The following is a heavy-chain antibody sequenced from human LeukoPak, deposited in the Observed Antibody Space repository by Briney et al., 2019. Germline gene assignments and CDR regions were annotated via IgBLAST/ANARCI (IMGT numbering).Heavy chain of an antibody. V-gene: IGHV4-59*01. CDR1: GGSISSYY. CDR2: IYYSGST. Sequence: SETLSLTCTVSGGSISSYYWSWIRQPPGKGLECIGYIYYSGSTNYNPSLKSRVTISVDTSKNQFSLKLSSVTAADTAVYYCASVSSSSWYYFDYWGQGTLVTVSS. J-gene: IGHJ4*02. D-gene: IGHD6-13*01. CDR3: ASVSSSSWYYFDY.